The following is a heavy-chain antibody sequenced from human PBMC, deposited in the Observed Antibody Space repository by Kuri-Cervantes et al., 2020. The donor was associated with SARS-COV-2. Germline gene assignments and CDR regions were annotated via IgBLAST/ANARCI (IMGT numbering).Heavy chain of an antibody. D-gene: IGHD3-10*01. CDR2: IYSGGST. J-gene: IGHJ4*02. CDR3: ARDRGYGSGSYSDY. V-gene: IGHV3-53*01. CDR1: GFTVSSNH. Sequence: GESLKISCAASGFTVSSNHMSWVRQAPGKGLEWVSVIYSGGSTYYADSVKGRFTISRDNSKNTLYLQMNSLRAEDTAVYYCARDRGYGSGSYSDYWGQGTLVTVSS.